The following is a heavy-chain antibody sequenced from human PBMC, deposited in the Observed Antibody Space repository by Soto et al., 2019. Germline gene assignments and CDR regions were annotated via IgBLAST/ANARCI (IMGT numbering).Heavy chain of an antibody. V-gene: IGHV4-31*11. J-gene: IGHJ4*02. CDR1: GGSISSGGYY. D-gene: IGHD3-22*01. Sequence: ASETLSLTCAVSGGSISSGGYYWSWIRQLPGKGLEWIGYIYYSGSTYYNPSLKSRVTISVDTSKNQFSLKLSSVTAADTAVYYCARRIYYDSSGRGYYFDYWGQGTLVTVSS. CDR3: ARRIYYDSSGRGYYFDY. CDR2: IYYSGST.